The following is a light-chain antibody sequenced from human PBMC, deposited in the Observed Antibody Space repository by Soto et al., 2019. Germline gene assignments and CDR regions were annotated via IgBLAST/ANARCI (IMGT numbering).Light chain of an antibody. CDR2: DAS. Sequence: EFVWTQSPGTLSLSPGERATLSCRSSQTVRNNYLAWYQQKPGQAPRLLIYDASSRATGIPDRFSGSGSGTDFTLTISRLEPEDFAVYYCQQYGSSPLTFGGGTKVDIK. J-gene: IGKJ4*01. CDR3: QQYGSSPLT. V-gene: IGKV3-20*01. CDR1: QTVRNNY.